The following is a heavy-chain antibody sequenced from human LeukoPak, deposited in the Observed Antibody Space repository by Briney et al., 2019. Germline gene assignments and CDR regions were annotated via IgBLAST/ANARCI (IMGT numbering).Heavy chain of an antibody. J-gene: IGHJ3*02. CDR1: GGSFSGYY. CDR3: ASRQRGYRTLGAFDI. V-gene: IGHV4-34*01. Sequence: SETLSLTCAVYGGSFSGYYWSWIRQPPGKGLEWIEEINHSGSTNYNPSLKSRVTISVDTSKNQFSLKLSSVTAADTAVYYCASRQRGYRTLGAFDIWGQGTMVTVSS. D-gene: IGHD5-18*01. CDR2: INHSGST.